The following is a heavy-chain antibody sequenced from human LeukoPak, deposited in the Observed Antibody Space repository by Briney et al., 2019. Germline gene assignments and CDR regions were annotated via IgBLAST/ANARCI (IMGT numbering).Heavy chain of an antibody. CDR3: AREGGPYRPLDY. CDR2: IYYSGSP. Sequence: PSETLSLTCSVSGGSISSGDYYWSWIRQHPGKGLEYIGYIYYSGSPYYNPSLKSRITISVDTSKNQFSLELSSVTAADTAVYYCAREGGPYRPLDYSGQGTLVTVSS. V-gene: IGHV4-31*03. J-gene: IGHJ4*02. CDR1: GGSISSGDYY.